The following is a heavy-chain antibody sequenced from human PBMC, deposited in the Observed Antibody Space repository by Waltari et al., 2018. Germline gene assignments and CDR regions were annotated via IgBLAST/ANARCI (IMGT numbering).Heavy chain of an antibody. J-gene: IGHJ5*02. V-gene: IGHV1-3*01. CDR3: ARQRITIFVVIHSFDP. D-gene: IGHD3-3*01. Sequence: QVQLVQSGAEVKKPGASVKVSCKASGYTFTSYAMHWVRQAPGQRLEWMGWINAGNGNTKYSQKFQGRVTITRDTSASTAYMGLSSLRSEDTAVYYCARQRITIFVVIHSFDPWGQGTLVTVSS. CDR1: GYTFTSYA. CDR2: INAGNGNT.